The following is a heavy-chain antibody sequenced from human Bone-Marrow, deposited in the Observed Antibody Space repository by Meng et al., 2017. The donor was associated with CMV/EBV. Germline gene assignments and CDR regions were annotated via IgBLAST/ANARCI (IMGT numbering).Heavy chain of an antibody. D-gene: IGHD6-6*01. CDR3: AKLPYSSSMTYYFDY. Sequence: GESLKISCAASGFTFDDYGMSWVRQAPGKGLKWVSGINWNGGSTGYADSVKGRFTISRDNAKNSLYLQMNSLRAEDTAVYYCAKLPYSSSMTYYFDYWGQGTLVTVSS. V-gene: IGHV3-20*04. CDR1: GFTFDDYG. J-gene: IGHJ4*02. CDR2: INWNGGST.